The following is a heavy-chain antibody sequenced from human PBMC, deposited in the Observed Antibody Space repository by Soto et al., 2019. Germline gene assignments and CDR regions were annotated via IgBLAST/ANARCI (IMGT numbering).Heavy chain of an antibody. CDR3: ARGAITIFGVVIIDDAFDI. CDR2: IWYDGSNK. V-gene: IGHV3-33*01. CDR1: GFTFSSYG. J-gene: IGHJ3*02. D-gene: IGHD3-3*01. Sequence: PGGSLRLSCAASGFTFSSYGMHWVRQAPGKGLEWVAVIWYDGSNKYYADSVKGRFTISRDNSKNTLYLQMNSLRAEDTAVYYCARGAITIFGVVIIDDAFDIWGQGTMVTVSS.